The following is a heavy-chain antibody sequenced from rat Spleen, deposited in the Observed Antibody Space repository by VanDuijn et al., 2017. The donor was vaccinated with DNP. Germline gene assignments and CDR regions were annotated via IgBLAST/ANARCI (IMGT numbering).Heavy chain of an antibody. V-gene: IGHV5-20*01. CDR2: ISYDGGRT. CDR3: TTWGWLLGLDA. CDR1: GFAFSGYY. J-gene: IGHJ4*01. Sequence: EVQLVESGGGLVQPGRSLKLSCAASGFAFSGYYMAWVRQAPTKGLEWVALISYDGGRTSYRDSVRGRFSISRYNAKNSLYLQMDSLRSEDTATYFCTTWGWLLGLDAWGQGTSVTVSS. D-gene: IGHD1-12*03.